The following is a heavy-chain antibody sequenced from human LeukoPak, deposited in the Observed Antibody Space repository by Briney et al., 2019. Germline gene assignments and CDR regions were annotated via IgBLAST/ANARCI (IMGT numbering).Heavy chain of an antibody. CDR1: GFTFDDYA. V-gene: IGHV3-9*01. CDR3: ASGAAAMADY. Sequence: GGSLRLSCAASGFTFDDYAMHWVRQAPGKGLEWVSGISWNSGGIDYADSVKGRFTISRDNAKNSLYLQMNSLRAEDTAVYYCASGAAAMADYWGQGTLVTVSS. CDR2: ISWNSGGI. D-gene: IGHD5-18*01. J-gene: IGHJ4*02.